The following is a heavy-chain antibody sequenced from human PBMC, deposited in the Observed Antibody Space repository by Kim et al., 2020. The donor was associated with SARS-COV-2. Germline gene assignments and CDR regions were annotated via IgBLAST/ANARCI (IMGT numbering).Heavy chain of an antibody. J-gene: IGHJ4*02. D-gene: IGHD1-1*01. Sequence: ADSVKGRFTISRDNAENSLYLQMNSLRPEDTALYYCARRAATAAGYYFDYWGQGTLVTVSS. CDR3: ARRAATAAGYYFDY. V-gene: IGHV3-9*01.